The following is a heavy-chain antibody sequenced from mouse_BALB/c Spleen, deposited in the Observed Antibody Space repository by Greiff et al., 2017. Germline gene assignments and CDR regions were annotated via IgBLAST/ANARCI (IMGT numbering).Heavy chain of an antibody. J-gene: IGHJ3*01. CDR3: ARGRDGYYPWFAY. CDR2: ISSGSSTI. Sequence: VHVKQSGGGLVQPGGSRKLSCAASGFTFSSFGMHWVRQAPEKGLEWVAYISSGSSTIYYADTVKGRFTISRDNPKNTLFLQMTSLRSEDTAMYYCARGRDGYYPWFAYWGQGTLVTVSA. D-gene: IGHD2-3*01. CDR1: GFTFSSFG. V-gene: IGHV5-17*02.